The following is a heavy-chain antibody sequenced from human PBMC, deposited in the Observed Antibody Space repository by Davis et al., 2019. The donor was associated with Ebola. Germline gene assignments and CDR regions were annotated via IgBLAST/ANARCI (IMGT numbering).Heavy chain of an antibody. Sequence: PGGSLRLSCAASGFTFRNYGMHWVRQAPGKGLEWVAVISYDGSNKYYADSVKGRFTISRDNSKNTLSLQMNSLRAEDTAVYYCTKGGSSWYGSFDYWGQGTLVNVYS. V-gene: IGHV3-30*18. J-gene: IGHJ4*02. CDR2: ISYDGSNK. D-gene: IGHD6-13*01. CDR1: GFTFRNYG. CDR3: TKGGSSWYGSFDY.